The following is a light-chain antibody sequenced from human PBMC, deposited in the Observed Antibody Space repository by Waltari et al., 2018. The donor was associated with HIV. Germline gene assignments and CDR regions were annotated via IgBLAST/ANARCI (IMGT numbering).Light chain of an antibody. J-gene: IGLJ2*01. CDR3: SSYAGSNNLI. V-gene: IGLV2-8*01. CDR2: DVS. CDR1: SSDVGGANY. Sequence: QSALTQPPSASGSPGQSVTISCTGTSSDVGGANYVSWYQQHPGKAPQLMIYDVSKRPSGVPDRFSGSKSGNTAYLAVSGLQAEDEAHYYCSSYAGSNNLIFGGGTKLTVL.